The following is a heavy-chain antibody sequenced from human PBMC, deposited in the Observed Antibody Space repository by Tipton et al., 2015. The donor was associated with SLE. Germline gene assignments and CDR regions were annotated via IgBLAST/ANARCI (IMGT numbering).Heavy chain of an antibody. D-gene: IGHD3-10*01. CDR3: ARLMVQGGEALDI. CDR1: GGSIISNY. V-gene: IGHV4-59*01. J-gene: IGHJ3*02. CDR2: GYNSGTS. Sequence: TLSLTCTVSGGSIISNYWSWVRQPPGKGLEWIGYGYNSGTSHYNPSLKSRVTISVDTSKNQFSLKVNSVTAADTAVYYCARLMVQGGEALDIWGLGTLVTVSS.